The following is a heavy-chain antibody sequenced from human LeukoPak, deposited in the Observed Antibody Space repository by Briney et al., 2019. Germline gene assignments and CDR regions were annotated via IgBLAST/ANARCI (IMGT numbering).Heavy chain of an antibody. CDR2: IYYSGST. D-gene: IGHD5-12*01. Sequence: SETLSLTCTVSGGSVSSGTYYWSWIRQPPGEGLEWIGYIYYSGSTNYNPSLKSRVTISVDTSKNQFSLKLSSVTAADTAVYYCARDRRYSGYDGLDYWGQGTLVTVSA. J-gene: IGHJ4*02. V-gene: IGHV4-61*01. CDR3: ARDRRYSGYDGLDY. CDR1: GGSVSSGTYY.